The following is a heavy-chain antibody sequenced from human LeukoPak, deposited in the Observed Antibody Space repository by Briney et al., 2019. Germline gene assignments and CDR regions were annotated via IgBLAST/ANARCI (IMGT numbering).Heavy chain of an antibody. CDR3: AKVRQFTAATGTGLDY. Sequence: GRSLTLSCAASRFTYSKYRMQCPPQTPGKGLDGVADISHDESIKYYADSVRGRFTISRDNSMNTVYLQMNSLRVEDTAVYYCAKVRQFTAATGTGLDYWGQGTLVTVSS. V-gene: IGHV3-33*03. CDR2: ISHDESIK. J-gene: IGHJ4*02. CDR1: RFTYSKYR. D-gene: IGHD6-13*01.